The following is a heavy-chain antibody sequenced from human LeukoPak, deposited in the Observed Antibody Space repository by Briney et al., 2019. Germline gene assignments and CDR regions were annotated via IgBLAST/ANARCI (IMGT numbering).Heavy chain of an antibody. J-gene: IGHJ4*02. CDR3: AKKYCSSTSCYSGFDY. D-gene: IGHD2-2*01. CDR2: ISYDGSNK. V-gene: IGHV3-30-3*02. Sequence: GGSLRLSCAASGFTFSSYAMHWVRQAPGKGLEWVAVISYDGSNKYYADSVKGRFTISRDNSKNTLYLQMNSLRAEDTAVYFCAKKYCSSTSCYSGFDYWGQGTLVTVSS. CDR1: GFTFSSYA.